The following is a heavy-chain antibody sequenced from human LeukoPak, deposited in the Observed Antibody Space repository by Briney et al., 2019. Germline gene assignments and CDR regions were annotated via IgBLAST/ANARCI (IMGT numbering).Heavy chain of an antibody. J-gene: IGHJ4*02. Sequence: GASVKVSCKASGGTFTSYDINWVRQATGQGLEWMGWMNPNSGNTGYAQKFQGRVTITRNTSISTAYMELGSLRSEDTAVYYCARGDRVGHWFYWGQGTLVTVSS. D-gene: IGHD3-9*01. CDR3: ARGDRVGHWFY. CDR1: GGTFTSYD. CDR2: MNPNSGNT. V-gene: IGHV1-8*03.